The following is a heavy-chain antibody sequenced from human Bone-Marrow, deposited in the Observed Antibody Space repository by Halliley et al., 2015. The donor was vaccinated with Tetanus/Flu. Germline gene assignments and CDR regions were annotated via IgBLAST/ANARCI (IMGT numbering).Heavy chain of an antibody. V-gene: IGHV4-38-2*01. Sequence: TLSLTCVVSNYSISSGNHWGRIRQPPGKTLEWIGYVYRSGTTNYNPSLKSQVTISVDTSNNQFSLNLRSVTAADTAVYYCARATFRDGDFDYWGQGTLVTVSS. D-gene: IGHD3-10*01. CDR1: NYSISSGNH. CDR3: ARATFRDGDFDY. J-gene: IGHJ4*02. CDR2: VYRSGTT.